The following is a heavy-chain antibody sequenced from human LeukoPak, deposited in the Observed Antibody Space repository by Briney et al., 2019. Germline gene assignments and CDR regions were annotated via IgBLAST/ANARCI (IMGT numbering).Heavy chain of an antibody. CDR3: ARNYDPQYFQH. CDR2: IYYSGST. CDR1: GGSISSGGYS. J-gene: IGHJ1*01. D-gene: IGHD5-12*01. V-gene: IGHV4-61*08. Sequence: PSETLSLTCAVSGGSISSGGYSWSWIRQPPGKGLEWIGYIYYSGSTNYNPSLKSRVTISVDTSKNQFSLKLSSVTAADTAVYYCARNYDPQYFQHWGQGTLVTVSS.